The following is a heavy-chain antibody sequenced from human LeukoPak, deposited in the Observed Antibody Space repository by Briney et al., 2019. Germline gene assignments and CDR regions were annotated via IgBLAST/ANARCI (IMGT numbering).Heavy chain of an antibody. CDR1: GGSFSRYY. CDR3: ARWREYALDY. V-gene: IGHV4-34*01. D-gene: IGHD2-2*01. J-gene: IGHJ4*02. CDR2: INHSGST. Sequence: SETLSLTCAVYGGSFSRYYWSWIRQPPGKGLEWIGEINHSGSTNYNPSLKSRVTISVDTSKNQFSLKLSSVTAADTAVYYCARWREYALDYWGQGTLVTVSS.